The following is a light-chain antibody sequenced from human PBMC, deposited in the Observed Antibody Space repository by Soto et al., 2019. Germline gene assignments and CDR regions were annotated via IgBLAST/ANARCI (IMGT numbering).Light chain of an antibody. CDR2: SAS. CDR1: QGISSA. J-gene: IGKJ4*01. V-gene: IGKV1-13*02. CDR3: QQARSFPLT. Sequence: AIQLTQSPSSLSASVGDRVTITCRASQGISSALAWYQQKPGRAPKLLIYSASSLQNGAPSRFTGSGSGTDFTLTITSLQPDDTAIYYCQQARSFPLTFGGGTKVDIK.